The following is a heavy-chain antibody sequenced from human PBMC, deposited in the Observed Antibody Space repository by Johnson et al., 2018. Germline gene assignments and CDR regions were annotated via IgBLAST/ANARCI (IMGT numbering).Heavy chain of an antibody. CDR3: ATDLAIFGGAHREGDAFDI. J-gene: IGHJ3*02. Sequence: VQLVESGAEVKKPGASVKVSCKASGYTFTSYYMHWVRQAPGKGLEWMGGFDPEDGETIYAQKFQGRVTMTEDTSTDTAYMELSSLSSEDTAVYYCATDLAIFGGAHREGDAFDIWGQGTMVTVSS. CDR1: GYTFTSYY. D-gene: IGHD3-3*01. CDR2: FDPEDGET. V-gene: IGHV1-24*01.